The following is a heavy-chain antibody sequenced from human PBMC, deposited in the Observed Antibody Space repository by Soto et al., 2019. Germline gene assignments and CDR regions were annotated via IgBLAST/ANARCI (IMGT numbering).Heavy chain of an antibody. CDR1: GGSISSSNW. CDR3: ARAGYSYSYGMDV. CDR2: IYHGGST. Sequence: QVQLQESGPGLVKPSGTLSLTCAVSGGSISSSNWWSWVRQPPGKGLEWIGEIYHGGSTNYNPSLKRRVTISVDKSKNQFSLKLSSVTAADTAVYYCARAGYSYSYGMDVWGQGTTVTVSS. J-gene: IGHJ6*02. D-gene: IGHD5-18*01. V-gene: IGHV4-4*02.